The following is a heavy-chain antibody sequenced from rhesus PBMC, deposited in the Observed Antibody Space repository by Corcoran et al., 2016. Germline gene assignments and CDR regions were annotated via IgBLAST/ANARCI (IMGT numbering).Heavy chain of an antibody. D-gene: IGHD3-34*01. Sequence: VHLQESGPGLVKPSETLSLTCAVSGGSISAGYDWTWIRQPPGKGLEWIGYIYGNSGNTNYNPSLKNRVTISKDTSKNQFSLKLRSVTAADTAMYYCASGVIGYWGQGVLVTVSS. CDR1: GGSISAGYD. V-gene: IGHV4-76*01. CDR3: ASGVIGY. CDR2: IYGNSGNT. J-gene: IGHJ4*01.